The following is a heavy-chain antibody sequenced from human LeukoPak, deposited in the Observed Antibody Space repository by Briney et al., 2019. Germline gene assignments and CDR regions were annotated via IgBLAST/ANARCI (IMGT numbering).Heavy chain of an antibody. Sequence: PGGSLRLSCAASGFTFTIYAMTWVRQAPGKGLEWVSTISGSGDSTYYADSVKGRFTISRDNSKNTLFLQVNSLRAEDTAVYYRAKDFSTHGSKDFDCWGQGTLVTVSS. CDR1: GFTFTIYA. V-gene: IGHV3-23*01. D-gene: IGHD4/OR15-4a*01. CDR3: AKDFSTHGSKDFDC. J-gene: IGHJ4*02. CDR2: ISGSGDST.